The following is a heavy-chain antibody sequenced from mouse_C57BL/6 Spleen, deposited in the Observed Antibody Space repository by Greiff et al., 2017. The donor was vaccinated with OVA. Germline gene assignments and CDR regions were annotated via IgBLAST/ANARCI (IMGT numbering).Heavy chain of an antibody. J-gene: IGHJ3*01. D-gene: IGHD4-1*01. Sequence: QVQLQQSGPELVKPGASVKISCKASGYSFTSYYIHWVKQRPGQGLEWIGWIYPGSGNTKYNEKFKGKATLTADTSSSTAYMQLSSLTSEDSAVYYCARSEKNWDGGAWFAYWGQGTLVTVSA. V-gene: IGHV1-66*01. CDR1: GYSFTSYY. CDR2: IYPGSGNT. CDR3: ARSEKNWDGGAWFAY.